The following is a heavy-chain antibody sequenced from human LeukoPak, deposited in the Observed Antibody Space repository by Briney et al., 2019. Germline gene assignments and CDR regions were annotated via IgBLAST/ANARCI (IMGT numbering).Heavy chain of an antibody. J-gene: IGHJ4*02. Sequence: GGSLRLSCAASGFTFSSCAMSWVRQAPGKGLEWVSAISGSGGSTYYADSVKGRFTISRDNSKNTLYLQMNSLRADDTAVYYCAKAKCSSTTCYSGYWGQGTLVTVSS. CDR1: GFTFSSCA. CDR3: AKAKCSSTTCYSGY. D-gene: IGHD2-2*01. CDR2: ISGSGGST. V-gene: IGHV3-23*01.